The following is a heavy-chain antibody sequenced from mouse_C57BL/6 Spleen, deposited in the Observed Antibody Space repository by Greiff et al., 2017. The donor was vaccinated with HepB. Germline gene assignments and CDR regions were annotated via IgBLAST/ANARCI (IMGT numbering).Heavy chain of an antibody. Sequence: QVHVKQPGAELVKPGASVKMSCKASGYTFTSYWITWVKQRPGQGLEWIGDIYPGSGSTNYNEKFKSKATLTVDTSSSTAYMQLSSLTSEDSAVYYCARTATGDYAMDYWGQGTSVTVSS. V-gene: IGHV1-55*01. J-gene: IGHJ4*01. CDR3: ARTATGDYAMDY. CDR1: GYTFTSYW. D-gene: IGHD1-1*01. CDR2: IYPGSGST.